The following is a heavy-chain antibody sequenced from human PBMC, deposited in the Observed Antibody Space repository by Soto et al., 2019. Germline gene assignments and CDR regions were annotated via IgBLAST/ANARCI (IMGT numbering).Heavy chain of an antibody. J-gene: IGHJ4*02. Sequence: ASVKVSCKGSGYTFTGYYMHWLRQAPGQGLEWMGWSDPNSGDTNYAQKFQGWVTMTRDTSISTAYMELSRLRSEDTVVYYCARGRGYCSGGSCYYGYWGQGTLVTGS. CDR2: SDPNSGDT. CDR3: ARGRGYCSGGSCYYGY. CDR1: GYTFTGYY. V-gene: IGHV1-2*04. D-gene: IGHD2-15*01.